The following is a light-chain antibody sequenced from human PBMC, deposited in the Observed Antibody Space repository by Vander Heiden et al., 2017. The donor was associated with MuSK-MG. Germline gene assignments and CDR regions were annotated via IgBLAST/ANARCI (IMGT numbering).Light chain of an antibody. CDR2: RNN. CDR1: SSNIGRHY. Sequence: QSVLTQPPSASGTPGQRVTISCSGSSSNIGRHYVYWYQQLPGTAPKLLIYRNNQRPSGVPDRFSGSKSGTSAALAISGLRSEDEADYYCATWDDSLSGFYVFGTGTKVTVL. J-gene: IGLJ1*01. CDR3: ATWDDSLSGFYV. V-gene: IGLV1-47*01.